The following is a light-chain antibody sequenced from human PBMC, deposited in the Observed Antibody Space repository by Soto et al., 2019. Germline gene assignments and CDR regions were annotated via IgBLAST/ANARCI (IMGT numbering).Light chain of an antibody. CDR1: SSDVAFYNH. CDR3: SSFASTRTYV. J-gene: IGLJ1*01. V-gene: IGLV2-14*01. Sequence: QSVLTQPASVSGSPARSITISCTGTSSDVAFYNHVSWYQQHPGKAPKLLIYEVNNRPSGVSHRFSGSKSGNTASLTISGLQAEDEADYYCSSFASTRTYVFGTGTKVTVL. CDR2: EVN.